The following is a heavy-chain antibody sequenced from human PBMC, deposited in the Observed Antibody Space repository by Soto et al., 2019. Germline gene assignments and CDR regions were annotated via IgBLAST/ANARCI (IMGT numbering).Heavy chain of an antibody. CDR3: AKDSNKYSSSLRGRYFDY. Sequence: GGSLRLSCAASGFPFSSYVMSWVRQAPGKGLEWVSGISGGGSNTFYADYVKGRLTITSDNSKNTLLLQMNSLGAEDTAVYYCAKDSNKYSSSLRGRYFDYWGQGMGVTVSS. CDR2: ISGGGSNT. D-gene: IGHD4-4*01. V-gene: IGHV3-23*01. J-gene: IGHJ4*02. CDR1: GFPFSSYV.